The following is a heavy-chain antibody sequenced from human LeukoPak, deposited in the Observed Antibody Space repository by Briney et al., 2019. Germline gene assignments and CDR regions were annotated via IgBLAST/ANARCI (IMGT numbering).Heavy chain of an antibody. CDR1: GGSISSSSYY. J-gene: IGHJ4*02. D-gene: IGHD6-19*01. Sequence: TSETLSLTCTVSGGSISSSSYYWGGIRQPPGKGLEGIGSIYYSGSTYYNPSLKRRVTISVDTSKNQFSLKLSSVTAADTAVYYCARQNIAVAASSYFAYWGQGTPVTVSS. V-gene: IGHV4-39*01. CDR3: ARQNIAVAASSYFAY. CDR2: IYYSGST.